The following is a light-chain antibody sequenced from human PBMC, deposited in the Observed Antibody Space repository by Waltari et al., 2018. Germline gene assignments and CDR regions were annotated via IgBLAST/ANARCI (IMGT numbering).Light chain of an antibody. V-gene: IGLV2-14*01. CDR2: EFS. CDR1: SSDVGGYNY. CDR3: SSYTSSSTRV. Sequence: QSALTQSASVSGSPGQSITISCTGTSSDVGGYNYVSWYQQHPGKAPKLMIYEFSNRPAGVSNRFSGAKSGNTASLTISGLQAEDEADYYCSSYTSSSTRVFGGGTKLTVL. J-gene: IGLJ3*02.